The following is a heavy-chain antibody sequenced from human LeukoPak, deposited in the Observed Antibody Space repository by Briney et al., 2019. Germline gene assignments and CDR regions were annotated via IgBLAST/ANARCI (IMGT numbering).Heavy chain of an antibody. V-gene: IGHV3-23*01. CDR1: GFTFSSYA. J-gene: IGHJ4*02. CDR3: AKRGYSYGLFDF. D-gene: IGHD5-18*01. Sequence: PGGSLRLSCAASGFTFSSYAMNWVRQAPGKGLEGVSVISGSGGSTYYADSVKGRFTISRDNSKNTLYLQMNSLRAEDTGVYYCAKRGYSYGLFDFWGQGTLVTVSS. CDR2: ISGSGGST.